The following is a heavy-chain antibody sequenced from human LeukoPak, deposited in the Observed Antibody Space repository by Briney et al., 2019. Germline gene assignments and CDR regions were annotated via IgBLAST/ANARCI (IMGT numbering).Heavy chain of an antibody. CDR1: GGSFSGYY. CDR2: IHPSGST. J-gene: IGHJ4*02. V-gene: IGHV4-34*01. CDR3: ARGLDTYKSRVD. D-gene: IGHD3/OR15-3a*01. Sequence: SETLSLTCAVYGGSFSGYYCTWIRQAPGKGLEWIGEIHPSGSTNYNPSLMSRVSLSLDTSKNQFSLRLSSVTAADTAVYFCARGLDTYKSRVDWGQGTLVTVSS.